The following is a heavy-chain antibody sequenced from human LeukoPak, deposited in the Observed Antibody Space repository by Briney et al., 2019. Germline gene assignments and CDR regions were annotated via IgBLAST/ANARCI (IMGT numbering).Heavy chain of an antibody. CDR1: GYTFTGYY. Sequence: ASVKVSCRASGYTFTGYYMHWVRQAPGQGLEWMGWINPNSGGTNYAQKFQGRVTMTRDTSISTAYMELSRLRSDDTAVYYCASLAIFGVVISEYYFDYWGQGTLVTVSS. CDR3: ASLAIFGVVISEYYFDY. V-gene: IGHV1-2*02. CDR2: INPNSGGT. D-gene: IGHD3-3*01. J-gene: IGHJ4*02.